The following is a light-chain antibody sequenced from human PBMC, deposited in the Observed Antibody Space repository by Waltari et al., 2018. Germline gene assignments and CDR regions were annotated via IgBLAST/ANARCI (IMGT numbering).Light chain of an antibody. V-gene: IGLV1-51*02. CDR1: TSNIGNNY. CDR3: GTWDNNLSALV. Sequence: QSVLTQPPSVSAAPGRKVTISCSGSTSNIGNNYVSWYQQVPGAAPKVFIYETEKRPSWIPDRFSGSKSGTSASLGITGLQTGDEAAYYCGTWDNNLSALVFGGGTKLTVL. CDR2: ETE. J-gene: IGLJ2*01.